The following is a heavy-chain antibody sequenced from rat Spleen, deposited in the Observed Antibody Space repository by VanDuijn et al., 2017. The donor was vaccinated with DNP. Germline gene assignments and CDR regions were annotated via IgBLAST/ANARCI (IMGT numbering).Heavy chain of an antibody. CDR2: ISTGGGNT. J-gene: IGHJ2*01. CDR1: GFSFNNYW. V-gene: IGHV5S14*01. Sequence: EVQLVESGGGPVQPGRSLKLSCVASGFSFNNYWMSWIRQTPTKGLEWVASISTGGGNTYYRDSVKGRFTISRDNAKNTQYLQMDSLRSEDTATYYCARHLDPITGTFDYWGQGVMVTVSS. D-gene: IGHD5-1*01. CDR3: ARHLDPITGTFDY.